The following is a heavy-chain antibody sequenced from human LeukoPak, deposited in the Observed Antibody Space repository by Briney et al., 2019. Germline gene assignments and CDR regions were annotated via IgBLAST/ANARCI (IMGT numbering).Heavy chain of an antibody. V-gene: IGHV4-4*07. CDR3: ARDKYYYDSSGSIRFDY. CDR2: IYTSGST. CDR1: GGSISSYY. D-gene: IGHD3-22*01. Sequence: SETLSLTCTVSGGSISSYYWSWLRQPAGKGPEWIGRIYTSGSTNYNPSLKSRVTMSVDTSKNQFSLKLSSVTAADTAVYYCARDKYYYDSSGSIRFDYWGQGTLVTVSS. J-gene: IGHJ4*02.